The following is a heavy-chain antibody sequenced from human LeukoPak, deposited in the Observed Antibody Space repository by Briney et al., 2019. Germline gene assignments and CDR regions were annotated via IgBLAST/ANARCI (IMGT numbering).Heavy chain of an antibody. CDR3: ARAPMVRGVN. Sequence: PGRSLRLSCAASGFTFNRYGMHWVRQAPGKGLEWVAVISFDGKVSYYADSVKGRFTISRDNSKNTLDLQMNSLRAEDTAVYYCARAPMVRGVNWGQGTLVTVSS. CDR2: ISFDGKVS. D-gene: IGHD3-10*01. CDR1: GFTFNRYG. V-gene: IGHV3-30*03. J-gene: IGHJ4*02.